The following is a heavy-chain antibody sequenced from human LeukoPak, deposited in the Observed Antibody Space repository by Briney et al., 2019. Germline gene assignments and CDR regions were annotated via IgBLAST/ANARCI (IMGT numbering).Heavy chain of an antibody. CDR1: GSAFSRSW. CDR3: ARDRYSSSWFDI. D-gene: IGHD6-13*01. V-gene: IGHV3-74*01. CDR2: INNDASRT. J-gene: IGHJ3*02. Sequence: PGGSLRLSCAASGSAFSRSWIHWVRQAPGKGLVWVSHINNDASRTTYADSVRGRFTISRDNAKNTVSLQMNSLRAEDTAVYYCARDRYSSSWFDIWGQGTKVTVSS.